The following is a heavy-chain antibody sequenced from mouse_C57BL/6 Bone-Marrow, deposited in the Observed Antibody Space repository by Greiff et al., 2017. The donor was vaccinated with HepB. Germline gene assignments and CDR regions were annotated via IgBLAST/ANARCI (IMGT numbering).Heavy chain of an antibody. Sequence: EVQLQQSGGDLVKPGGSLKLSCAASGFTFSSYGMSWVRQTPDKRLEWVATISSGGSYTYYPDSVKGRFTMSRDNAKNTLYLQMSSLKSEDTAMYYCTRAPGGLRDYAMDYWGQGTSVTVSS. D-gene: IGHD2-2*01. V-gene: IGHV5-6*01. CDR2: ISSGGSYT. CDR1: GFTFSSYG. J-gene: IGHJ4*01. CDR3: TRAPGGLRDYAMDY.